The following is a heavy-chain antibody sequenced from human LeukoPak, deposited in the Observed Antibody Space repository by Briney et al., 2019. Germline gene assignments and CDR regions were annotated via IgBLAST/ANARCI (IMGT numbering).Heavy chain of an antibody. V-gene: IGHV3-48*03. CDR3: ARVDYYYDSSGYYLAFDY. D-gene: IGHD3-22*01. CDR2: ISSSGSTI. J-gene: IGHJ4*02. CDR1: GFTFSSYE. Sequence: GGSLRLSCAASGFTFSSYEMNLVRQAPGKGLEWVSYISSSGSTIYYADSVKGRFTISRDNAKNSLYLQMNSLRAEDTAVYYCARVDYYYDSSGYYLAFDYWGQGTLVTVSS.